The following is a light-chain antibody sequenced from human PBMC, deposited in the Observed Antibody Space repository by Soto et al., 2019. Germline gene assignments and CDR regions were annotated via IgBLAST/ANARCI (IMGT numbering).Light chain of an antibody. V-gene: IGKV3-20*01. CDR3: QQYGHSLPYT. Sequence: EIVLTQSPGTLSWSPGERSTIFCRASQTVSTSYLAWYQQKPGQAPRLLIYGASSRATGIPDRFSGSGSGTDFTLTISRLEPEDFAVYYCQQYGHSLPYTFGEGTKIEIK. J-gene: IGKJ2*01. CDR2: GAS. CDR1: QTVSTSY.